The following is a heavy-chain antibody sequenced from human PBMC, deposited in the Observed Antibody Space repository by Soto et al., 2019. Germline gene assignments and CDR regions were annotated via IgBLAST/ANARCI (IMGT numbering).Heavy chain of an antibody. CDR3: ARDVIGKAVGWAFDF. J-gene: IGHJ4*02. Sequence: QVQLVQSGPEVREPGTSVKISCTASGYTFVSHYIHWVRQAPGQRPEWMGIIDLSGFRTSYSQKMRDTVVITRTTPTRTVVVEMFSLTSEDTAFYYWARDVIGKAVGWAFDFWGQGTLVTVSS. CDR1: GYTFVSHY. CDR2: IDLSGFRT. V-gene: IGHV1-46*04. D-gene: IGHD3-10*01.